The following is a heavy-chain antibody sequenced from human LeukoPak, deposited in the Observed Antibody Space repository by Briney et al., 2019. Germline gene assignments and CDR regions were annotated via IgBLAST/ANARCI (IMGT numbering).Heavy chain of an antibody. V-gene: IGHV1-2*02. Sequence: ASVKVSCKASGYTFTGYYMHWVRQAPGQGLEWMGWINPNSGGTNYAQKFQGRVTMTRDTSISTAYMELSRLRSDDTAVYYCARKDIVLMVYAPKGGNWFDPWGQGTLVTVSS. CDR3: ARKDIVLMVYAPKGGNWFDP. J-gene: IGHJ5*02. CDR1: GYTFTGYY. D-gene: IGHD2-8*01. CDR2: INPNSGGT.